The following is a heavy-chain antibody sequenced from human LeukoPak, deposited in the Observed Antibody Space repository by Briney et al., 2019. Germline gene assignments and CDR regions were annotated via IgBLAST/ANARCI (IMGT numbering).Heavy chain of an antibody. CDR1: GFTFSDAW. D-gene: IGHD3-16*01. Sequence: PGGSLRLSCATSGFTFSDAWMNWVRQAPGKGLEWVGHIKSKTDGGTTDYAAPVKGRFTISRDDSKNTLFLQVNSLNTEDTAVYYCTTNRWMGGATFDSWGQGTLVTVSS. V-gene: IGHV3-15*01. CDR3: TTNRWMGGATFDS. J-gene: IGHJ4*02. CDR2: IKSKTDGGTT.